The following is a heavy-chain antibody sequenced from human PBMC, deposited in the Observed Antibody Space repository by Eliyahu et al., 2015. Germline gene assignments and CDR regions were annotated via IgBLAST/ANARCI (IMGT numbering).Heavy chain of an antibody. D-gene: IGHD3-10*01. CDR3: ARVPGDRHFDY. J-gene: IGHJ4*02. CDR2: IYYSGST. V-gene: IGHV4-59*01. Sequence: QVQLQESGPGLVKPSETLSLTCTVSGGSISSYYWSWIRQPPGKGLEWIGYIYYSGSTNYNPSLKSRVTISVDTSKNQFSLKLSSVTAADTAVYYCARVPGDRHFDYWGQGTLVTVSS. CDR1: GGSISSYY.